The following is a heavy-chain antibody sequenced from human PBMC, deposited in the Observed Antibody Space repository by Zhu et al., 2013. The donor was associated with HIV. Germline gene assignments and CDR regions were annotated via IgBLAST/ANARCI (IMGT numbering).Heavy chain of an antibody. CDR2: IIPIFGTA. V-gene: IGHV1-69*01. CDR3: VRDAHPTVTMFRSWFDP. J-gene: IGHJ5*02. Sequence: QVQLVQSGAEVKKPGSSVKVSCKASGGTFSGFGFSWVRQAPGQGLEWMGGIIPIFGTANYAKKFQDRVTITADESTSTAYMELHSLRSEDTAVYYCVRDAHPTVTMFRSWFDPWGQGTLVTVSS. CDR1: GGTFSGFG. D-gene: IGHD4-17*01.